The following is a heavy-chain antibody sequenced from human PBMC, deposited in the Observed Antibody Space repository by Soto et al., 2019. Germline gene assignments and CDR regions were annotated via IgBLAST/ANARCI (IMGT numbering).Heavy chain of an antibody. Sequence: PGAPLRLSCAASGFTFSDSAMHCVRQAPGKGLEWVVRIRSKANSYATAYAASVKGRFTISRDDSKNTAYLQMNSLKTEDTAVYYCTRPPGAVGATSGDYWGQGTLVTVSS. V-gene: IGHV3-73*01. CDR3: TRPPGAVGATSGDY. D-gene: IGHD1-26*01. CDR2: IRSKANSYAT. CDR1: GFTFSDSA. J-gene: IGHJ4*02.